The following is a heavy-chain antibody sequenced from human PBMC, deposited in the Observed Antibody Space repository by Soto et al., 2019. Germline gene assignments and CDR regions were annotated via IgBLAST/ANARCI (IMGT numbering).Heavy chain of an antibody. J-gene: IGHJ4*02. CDR1: GFSLSTSGVG. Sequence: SGPTLVNPTQTLTLTCTFSGFSLSTSGVGVGWIRQPPGKALEWLALIYWDDAKHYSPSLKSRLTITKDTSKNQVVLIMTNMDPVETATYYRAHKGGGDRILDYWGQGTLVTVSS. D-gene: IGHD3-16*01. CDR3: AHKGGGDRILDY. V-gene: IGHV2-5*02. CDR2: IYWDDAK.